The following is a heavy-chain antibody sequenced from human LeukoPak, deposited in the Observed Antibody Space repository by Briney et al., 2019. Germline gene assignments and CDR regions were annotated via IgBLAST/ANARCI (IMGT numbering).Heavy chain of an antibody. CDR3: ARDDSSGYYQDY. CDR1: GFTFSSYS. J-gene: IGHJ4*02. D-gene: IGHD3-22*01. Sequence: GGSLRLSCAASGFTFSSYSMNWVRQAPGKGLEWVSSISSSSSYIYYADSVKGRFTISRDNAKNSLYLQMNSLRAEDTAVYYCARDDSSGYYQDYWGQGILATVSS. V-gene: IGHV3-21*01. CDR2: ISSSSSYI.